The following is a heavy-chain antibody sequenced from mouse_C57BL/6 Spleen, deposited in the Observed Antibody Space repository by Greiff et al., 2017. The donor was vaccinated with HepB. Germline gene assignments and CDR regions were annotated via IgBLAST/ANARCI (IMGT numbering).Heavy chain of an antibody. Sequence: EVQLQQSGAELVRPGASVKLSCTASGFNIKDDYMHWVKQRPEQGLEWIGWIDPENGDTEYAAKFQGKATITADTSSNTAYLQLSSLTSEDTAVYYCTTSDFDVWGTGTTVTVSS. CDR3: TTSDFDV. V-gene: IGHV14-4*01. J-gene: IGHJ1*03. CDR1: GFNIKDDY. CDR2: IDPENGDT.